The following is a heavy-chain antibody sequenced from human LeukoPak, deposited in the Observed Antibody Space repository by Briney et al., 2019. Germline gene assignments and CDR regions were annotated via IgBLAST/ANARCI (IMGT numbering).Heavy chain of an antibody. J-gene: IGHJ3*02. V-gene: IGHV1-2*02. CDR3: ATVVPAVKMDAFDI. CDR2: LNPNSGGT. Sequence: ASVKVSCKASGYIFTGYYMHWVRQAPGQGLEWMGWLNPNSGGTNYAQKFQGRVTMTRDTSISTAYMELSRLRSDDTAVYYCATVVPAVKMDAFDIWGQGTMVTVSS. CDR1: GYIFTGYY. D-gene: IGHD2-2*01.